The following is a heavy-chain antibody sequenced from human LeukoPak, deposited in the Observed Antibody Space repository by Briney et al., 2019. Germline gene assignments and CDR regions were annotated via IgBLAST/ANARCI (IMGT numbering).Heavy chain of an antibody. J-gene: IGHJ3*02. V-gene: IGHV4-61*02. CDR3: ARDPRATDYYDSSGEGAFDI. D-gene: IGHD3-22*01. Sequence: SQTLSLTCTVSGGSISSGSYYWSWIRQPAGKGLEWIGRIYTSGSTNYNPSLKSRVTISVDTSKNQFSLKLSSVTAADTAVYYCARDPRATDYYDSSGEGAFDIWGQGTMVTVSS. CDR2: IYTSGST. CDR1: GGSISSGSYY.